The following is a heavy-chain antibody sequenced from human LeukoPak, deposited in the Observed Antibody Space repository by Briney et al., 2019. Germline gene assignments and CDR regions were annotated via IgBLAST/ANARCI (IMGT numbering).Heavy chain of an antibody. CDR2: IYPGDSDT. Sequence: GESLKISCKASGYSFTTYWIAWVRQMPGKGLEWMGMIYPGDSDTRYSPSFQGQITISVDKSISVACLQWSSLKASDTAMYYCARLLQGVAGTWGYWGQGTLVTVS. CDR1: GYSFTTYW. V-gene: IGHV5-51*01. CDR3: ARLLQGVAGTWGY. J-gene: IGHJ4*02. D-gene: IGHD6-19*01.